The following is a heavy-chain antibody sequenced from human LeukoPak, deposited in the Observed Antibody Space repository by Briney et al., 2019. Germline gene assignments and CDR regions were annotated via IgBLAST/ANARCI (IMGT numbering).Heavy chain of an antibody. D-gene: IGHD3-3*01. V-gene: IGHV1-46*01. CDR1: GYTLTSYY. Sequence: ASVKVSCKASGYTLTSYYMHWVRQATGQGLEWMGIINPSGGSTSYAQKFQGRVTMTRDTSTSTVYMELSSLRSEDTAVYYCARDLGITIFGAYSDYWGQGPLVTVSS. CDR2: INPSGGST. J-gene: IGHJ4*02. CDR3: ARDLGITIFGAYSDY.